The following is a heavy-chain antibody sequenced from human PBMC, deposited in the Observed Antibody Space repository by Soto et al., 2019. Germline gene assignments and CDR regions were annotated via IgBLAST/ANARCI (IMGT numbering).Heavy chain of an antibody. CDR3: AKVRMRDYYDSSGSWYYYYGMDV. CDR1: GFTFSSYA. Sequence: GSLRLSCAASGFTFSSYAMSWVRQAPGKGLEWVSAISGSGGSTYYADSVKGRFTISRDNSKNTLYLQMNSLRAEDTAVYYCAKVRMRDYYDSSGSWYYYYGMDVWGQGTTVTVSS. J-gene: IGHJ6*02. V-gene: IGHV3-23*01. D-gene: IGHD3-22*01. CDR2: ISGSGGST.